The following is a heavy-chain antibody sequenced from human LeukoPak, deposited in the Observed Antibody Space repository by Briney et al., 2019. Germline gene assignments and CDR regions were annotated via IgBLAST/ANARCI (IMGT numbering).Heavy chain of an antibody. CDR3: ARSETGYCSSTSCYPRRYYYYYYGMDV. CDR2: INHSGST. D-gene: IGHD2-2*01. CDR1: GVSFSGYY. J-gene: IGHJ6*02. V-gene: IGHV4-34*01. Sequence: PSETLSLTCAVYGVSFSGYYWSWIRQPPGKGLEWIGEINHSGSTNYNPSLNSRVTISVDTSKNQFSLKLSSVTAADTAVYYCARSETGYCSSTSCYPRRYYYYYYGMDVWGQGTTVTVSS.